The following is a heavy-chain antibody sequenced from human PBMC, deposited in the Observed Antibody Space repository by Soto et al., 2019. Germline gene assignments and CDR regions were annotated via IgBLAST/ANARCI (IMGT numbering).Heavy chain of an antibody. CDR2: ISAYNGNT. V-gene: IGHV1-18*01. D-gene: IGHD6-13*01. J-gene: IGHJ6*03. CDR1: GYTFTSYG. CDR3: ARDWHSSWNYYYDMDV. Sequence: ASVKVSCKASGYTFTSYGISWVRQAPGQGLEWMGWISAYNGNTNYAQKLQGRVTMTTDTSTSTAYMELRSLRSDDKAVYYCARDWHSSWNYYYDMDVWGKGTTVTVSS.